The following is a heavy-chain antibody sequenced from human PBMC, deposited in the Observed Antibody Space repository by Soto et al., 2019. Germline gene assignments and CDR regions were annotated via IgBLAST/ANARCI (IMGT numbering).Heavy chain of an antibody. CDR2: IIPIFGTA. V-gene: IGHV1-69*13. CDR3: AREDGSGSYYNNNYYYGMDV. CDR1: GGTFSSYA. D-gene: IGHD3-10*01. J-gene: IGHJ6*02. Sequence: SVKVSCKASGGTFSSYAISWVRQAPGQGLEWMGGIIPIFGTANYAQKFQGRVTITADESTSTAYMELSSLRSEGTAVYYCAREDGSGSYYNNNYYYGMDVWGQGTTVTVSS.